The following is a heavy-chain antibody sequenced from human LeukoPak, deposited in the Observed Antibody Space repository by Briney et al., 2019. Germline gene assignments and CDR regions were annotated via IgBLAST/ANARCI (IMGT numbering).Heavy chain of an antibody. D-gene: IGHD6-13*01. J-gene: IGHJ6*03. Sequence: ETLSLTCAVYGGSLSGYYWSWIRQPPGKGLEWIGEINHSGSTNYNPSLKSRVTISVDTSKNQFSLKLSSVTAADTAVYYCANIRAAAGTSRYYYYYMDVWGKGTTVTVSS. CDR2: INHSGST. V-gene: IGHV4-34*01. CDR3: ANIRAAAGTSRYYYYYMDV. CDR1: GGSLSGYY.